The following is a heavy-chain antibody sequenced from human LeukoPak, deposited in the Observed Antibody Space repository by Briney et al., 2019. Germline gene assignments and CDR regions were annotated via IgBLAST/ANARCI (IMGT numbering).Heavy chain of an antibody. D-gene: IGHD6-19*01. J-gene: IGHJ4*02. CDR1: GGSTSSYY. V-gene: IGHV4-59*08. CDR2: IYYSGST. CDR3: ARHSGAGTGFVY. Sequence: SETQSLTCTVSGGSTSSYYWSWIRQPPGKGLEWIGYIYYSGSTNYNPSLKSRLTISIDTSKNQFSLKLSSVTAADTAVYYCARHSGAGTGFVYWGQGTLVTVSS.